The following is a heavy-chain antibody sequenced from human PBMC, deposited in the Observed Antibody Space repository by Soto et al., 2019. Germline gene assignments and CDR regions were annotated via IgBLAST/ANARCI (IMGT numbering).Heavy chain of an antibody. CDR1: GDSVSRNTAG. V-gene: IGHV6-1*01. CDR2: TYYRSKWYY. J-gene: IGHJ4*01. D-gene: IGHD1-26*01. Sequence: PSQILSLTCAITGDSVSRNTAGWSSVRQSPSRGLEWLGRTYYRSKWYYEYAVSVRGRITINPDTSKNQSSLQLNSVTTEDTAVYFCARGEQDIGRIFDYWGQGTLVTVSS. CDR3: ARGEQDIGRIFDY.